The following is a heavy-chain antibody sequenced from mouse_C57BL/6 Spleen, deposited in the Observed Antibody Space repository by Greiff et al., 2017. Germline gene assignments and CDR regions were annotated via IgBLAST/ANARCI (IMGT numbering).Heavy chain of an antibody. D-gene: IGHD1-1*01. Sequence: QVQLQQSGPELVKPGASVKISCKASGYAFSSSWMNWVKQRPGKGLEWIGRIYPGDGDTNYNGKFKGKATLTADKSSSTAYMQLSSLTSEDSAVYFCARGDYEGYAMDYWGQGTSVTVSS. V-gene: IGHV1-82*01. CDR1: GYAFSSSW. CDR2: IYPGDGDT. J-gene: IGHJ4*01. CDR3: ARGDYEGYAMDY.